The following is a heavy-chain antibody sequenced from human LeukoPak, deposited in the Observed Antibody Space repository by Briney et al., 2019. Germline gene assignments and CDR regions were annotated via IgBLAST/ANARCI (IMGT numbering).Heavy chain of an antibody. CDR2: IYHSGST. CDR3: ASLPSNTVTHDY. CDR1: GYSISSSYY. J-gene: IGHJ4*02. Sequence: PSETLSLTCAVSGYSISSSYYWGWIRQPPGKGLEWIGTIYHSGSTHYNPSLKSRVTLSVDTFKNQFSLKLRSVTAADTAVYYCASLPSNTVTHDYWGQETLVTVSS. V-gene: IGHV4-38-2*01. D-gene: IGHD4-11*01.